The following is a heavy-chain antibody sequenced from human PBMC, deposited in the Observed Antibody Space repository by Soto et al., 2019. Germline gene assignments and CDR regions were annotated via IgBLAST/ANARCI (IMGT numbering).Heavy chain of an antibody. CDR1: GFTFSSYA. CDR2: ISGSGGST. CDR3: AKGRYSGTYYPGY. Sequence: EVQLLESGGGLIQPGGSLRLSCAASGFTFSSYAMNWVRQAPGKGLEWVSAISGSGGSTYYADSVKGRFTISRDKSKNTLYLQMNSLRAEDTAVYYCAKGRYSGTYYPGYWGQGTLVTVSS. D-gene: IGHD1-26*01. V-gene: IGHV3-23*01. J-gene: IGHJ4*02.